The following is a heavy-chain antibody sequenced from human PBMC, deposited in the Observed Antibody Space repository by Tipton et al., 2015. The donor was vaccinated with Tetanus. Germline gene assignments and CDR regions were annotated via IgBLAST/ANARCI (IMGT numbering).Heavy chain of an antibody. CDR3: AREAINSEDRRAFDV. Sequence: QSGPEVKKPGSSVKVSCKSSGGTFSNYVFNWVRQAPGQGLEWMGGFSPIFRRPNYAQKFQGRVTISADESTSTAYMELRSLTSADTAIYYCAREAINSEDRRAFDVWGQGTMVTVSS. V-gene: IGHV1-69*01. D-gene: IGHD3-22*01. CDR1: GGTFSNYV. CDR2: FSPIFRRP. J-gene: IGHJ3*01.